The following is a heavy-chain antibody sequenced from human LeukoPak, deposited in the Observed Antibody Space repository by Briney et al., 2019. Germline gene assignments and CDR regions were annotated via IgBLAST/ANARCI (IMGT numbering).Heavy chain of an antibody. CDR2: IKQDGSDK. D-gene: IGHD1-14*01. CDR3: ARGRKFYDY. V-gene: IGHV3-7*04. Sequence: GGSLRLSCAASGFTLSNYWMSSVRQAPGKGLEWVANIKQDGSDKDYVDSVKGRFTISRDNAKNSLYLQMNSLRAEDTAVFHCARGRKFYDYWGQGTLVSVSS. CDR1: GFTLSNYW. J-gene: IGHJ4*02.